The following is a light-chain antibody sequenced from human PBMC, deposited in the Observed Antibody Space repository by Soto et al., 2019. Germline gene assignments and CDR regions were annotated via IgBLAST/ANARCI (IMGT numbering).Light chain of an antibody. J-gene: IGKJ5*01. V-gene: IGKV3-11*01. CDR1: QSVSSY. Sequence: EIVLTQSPATLSLSPGERATLSCRASQSVSSYLAWYQQQPGQAPRLLFYDASNRATGIPGRFSGSGSGTDITLTISSLEPEDWGCYYSHQIIDRLITFGQGTRLEIK. CDR3: HQIIDRLIT. CDR2: DAS.